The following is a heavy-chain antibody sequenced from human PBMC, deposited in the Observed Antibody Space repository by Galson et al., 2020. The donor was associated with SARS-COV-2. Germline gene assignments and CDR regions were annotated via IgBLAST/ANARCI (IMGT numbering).Heavy chain of an antibody. D-gene: IGHD3-22*01. CDR1: GFTFNNFA. J-gene: IGHJ4*02. CDR3: ARVGGVFAFTSSYYLNY. V-gene: IGHV3-30*04. Sequence: GGSLRLSCAASGFTFNNFALNWVRQAPGKGLEWVALISYEGSLKYYADSVKGRFTISRDSSKNTVYLQMNSLRADDTAMYYCARVGGVFAFTSSYYLNYWGQGTVVTVSS. CDR2: ISYEGSLK.